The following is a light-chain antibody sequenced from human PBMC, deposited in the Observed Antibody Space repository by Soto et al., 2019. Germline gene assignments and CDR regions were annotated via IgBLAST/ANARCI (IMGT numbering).Light chain of an antibody. Sequence: QSALTQPRSVSWSPGQSVTISCTGTSSDVGGYHYVSWYQQHPGKAPKLMIYDVSKRPSGVPDRFSGSKSGNTASLTISGLQAEDEADYYCCSYAGSYKGYVFVNGTKLTVL. V-gene: IGLV2-11*01. CDR2: DVS. CDR1: SSDVGGYHY. J-gene: IGLJ1*01. CDR3: CSYAGSYKGYV.